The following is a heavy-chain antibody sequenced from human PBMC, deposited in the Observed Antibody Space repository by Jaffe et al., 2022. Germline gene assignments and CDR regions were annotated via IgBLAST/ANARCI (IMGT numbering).Heavy chain of an antibody. V-gene: IGHV4-39*01. CDR2: IYYSGST. D-gene: IGHD3-16*01. J-gene: IGHJ3*02. CDR3: ARHLVASHALYDYIWGKQNDRPNPPPHDAFDI. Sequence: QLQLQESGPGLVKPSETLSLTCTVSGGSISSSSYYWGWIRQPPGKGLEWIGSIYYSGSTYYNPSLKSRVTISVDTSKNQFSLKLSSVTAADTAVYYCARHLVASHALYDYIWGKQNDRPNPPPHDAFDIWGQGTMVTVSS. CDR1: GGSISSSSYY.